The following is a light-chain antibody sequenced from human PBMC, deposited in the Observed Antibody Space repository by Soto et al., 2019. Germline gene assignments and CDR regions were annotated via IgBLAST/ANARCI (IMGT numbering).Light chain of an antibody. CDR2: KAF. CDR1: QSISSW. Sequence: DIQMTQSPSTLSASVGDRVTITCRASQSISSWLAWYQQKPGKAPKLLIYKAFSLEGGVPSRFSGSRSGTDFTRTISSLQPDDFAANYCQQYHSYSLTGGGGTKVDIK. CDR3: QQYHSYSLT. V-gene: IGKV1-5*03. J-gene: IGKJ4*01.